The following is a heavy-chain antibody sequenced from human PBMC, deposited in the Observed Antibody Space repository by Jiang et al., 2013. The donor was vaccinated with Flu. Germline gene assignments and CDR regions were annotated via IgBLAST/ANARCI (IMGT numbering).Heavy chain of an antibody. CDR3: ARVTSGIFDF. CDR2: TYYRSKWSN. Sequence: QTLSLTCAISGDSVSSNSVTWNWIRQSPSRGLEWLGRTYYRSKWSNDYAVSLKSRITINPDTSKNQFSLQLNSVTPEDTAIYYCARVTSGIFDFWGQGTLVTVSS. J-gene: IGHJ4*02. V-gene: IGHV6-1*01. CDR1: GDSVSSNSVT. D-gene: IGHD6-13*01.